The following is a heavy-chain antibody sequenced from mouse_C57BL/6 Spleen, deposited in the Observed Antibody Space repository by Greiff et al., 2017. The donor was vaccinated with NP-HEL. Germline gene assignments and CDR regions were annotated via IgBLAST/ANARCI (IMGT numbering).Heavy chain of an antibody. CDR2: IDPSDSET. CDR1: GYTFTSYW. J-gene: IGHJ2*01. Sequence: QVQLQQPGAELVRPGSSVKLSCKASGYTFTSYWMHWVKQRPIQGLEWIGNIDPSDSETHYNQKFKDKATLTVDKSSSTAYMQLSSLTSEDSAVYYCARKGYYGLDYWGQGTTLTVSS. CDR3: ARKGYYGLDY. V-gene: IGHV1-52*01. D-gene: IGHD1-2*01.